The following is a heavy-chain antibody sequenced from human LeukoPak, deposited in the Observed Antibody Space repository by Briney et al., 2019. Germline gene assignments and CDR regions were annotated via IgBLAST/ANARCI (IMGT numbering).Heavy chain of an antibody. V-gene: IGHV4-4*09. J-gene: IGHJ4*02. CDR3: ARQGGSIAVARFDY. Sequence: ASETLSLTCTVSGGSISGYYWSWIRQPPGKGLEWIGYIYTSGTTNYNPSLKSRVTISVDTSKNQFSLELSSVTAADTAVYFCARQGGSIAVARFDYWGQGTLVTVSS. CDR1: GGSISGYY. CDR2: IYTSGTT. D-gene: IGHD6-19*01.